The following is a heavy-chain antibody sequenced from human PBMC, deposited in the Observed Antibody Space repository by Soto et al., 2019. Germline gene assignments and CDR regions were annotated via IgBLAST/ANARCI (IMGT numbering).Heavy chain of an antibody. Sequence: QVHLVQSGAEVMKPGASVKVSCKASGYSFTGYYIHWVRQAPGQGLEWMGWINPSDGGTHYAQKFQGSVTMTRDTAVSTAYLELSRLRSDDTAVYYCVRGVGGVNWYFVFWGRGTLVTVSS. J-gene: IGHJ2*01. V-gene: IGHV1-2*02. CDR2: INPSDGGT. CDR1: GYSFTGYY. D-gene: IGHD2-15*01. CDR3: VRGVGGVNWYFVF.